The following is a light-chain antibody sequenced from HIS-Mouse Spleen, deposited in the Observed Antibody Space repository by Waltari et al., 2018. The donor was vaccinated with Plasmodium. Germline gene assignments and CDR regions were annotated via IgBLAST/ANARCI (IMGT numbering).Light chain of an antibody. CDR2: AAS. V-gene: IGKV1-39*01. CDR1: QSISSY. J-gene: IGKJ1*01. CDR3: QQSYSTWT. Sequence: DLQMTQSPSSLSASVGDRVTITCRASQSISSYLNWYQQNPGKAPKLLIYAASSLQSGVPSRFSGSGSGTDFTLTISSLQPEDFATYYCQQSYSTWTFGQGTKVEIK.